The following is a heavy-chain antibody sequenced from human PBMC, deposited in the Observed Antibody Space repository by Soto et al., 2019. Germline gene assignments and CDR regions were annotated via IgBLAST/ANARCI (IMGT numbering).Heavy chain of an antibody. CDR2: INWNGGST. CDR1: GFTFDDYG. CDR3: ARSFLLGYCSSTSCYVAPNYSDY. J-gene: IGHJ4*02. Sequence: PGGSLRLSCAASGFTFDDYGMSWVRQAPGKGLEWVSGINWNGGSTGYADSVKGRFTISRDNAKNSLYLQMNSLRAEDTALYYCARSFLLGYCSSTSCYVAPNYSDYWGQGTLVTVSS. V-gene: IGHV3-20*04. D-gene: IGHD2-2*01.